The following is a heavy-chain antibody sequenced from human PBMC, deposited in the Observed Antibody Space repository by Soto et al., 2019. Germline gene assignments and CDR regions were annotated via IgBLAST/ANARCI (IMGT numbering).Heavy chain of an antibody. V-gene: IGHV3-23*01. CDR1: GFPFSNFA. D-gene: IGHD2-2*01. CDR3: AKEVRPNDY. CDR2: ISVSGDST. Sequence: EVQLLESGGDLVQPGGSRGLSVQVLGFPFSNFAMAWVAQAPGKGLEGVSSISVSGDSTNYADSVKGRFTISRDNSKNTLYLQMNSLRTEDTAVYYCAKEVRPNDYWGQGTLVTVSS. J-gene: IGHJ4*02.